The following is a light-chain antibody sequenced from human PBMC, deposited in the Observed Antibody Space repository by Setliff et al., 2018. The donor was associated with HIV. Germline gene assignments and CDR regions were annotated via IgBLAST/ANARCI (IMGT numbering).Light chain of an antibody. V-gene: IGLV2-14*01. Sequence: QSVLAQPASVSGSPGQSITISCTGTRKDVAAYNYVSWYQQHPGKAPKLIIYEVSNRPSGVSSRFSASKSGNTASLTISGLQTEDEADYYCSSDRNSNSLLFGGGTKVTV. CDR1: RKDVAAYNY. J-gene: IGLJ2*01. CDR2: EVS. CDR3: SSDRNSNSLL.